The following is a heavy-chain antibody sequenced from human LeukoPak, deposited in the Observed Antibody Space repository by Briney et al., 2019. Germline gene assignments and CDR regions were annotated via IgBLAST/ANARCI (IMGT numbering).Heavy chain of an antibody. CDR2: ISHSGDIT. D-gene: IGHD6-6*01. CDR1: GGSFRGYY. CDR3: ARIAARGYFDY. Sequence: SETLSLTCAVYGGSFRGYYWTLLRQTPGKGLEWIGEISHSGDITNYNPSLKSRVTISVDTSKNQFSLKLSSVTAADTAVYYCARIAARGYFDYWGQGTLVTVSS. J-gene: IGHJ4*02. V-gene: IGHV4-34*01.